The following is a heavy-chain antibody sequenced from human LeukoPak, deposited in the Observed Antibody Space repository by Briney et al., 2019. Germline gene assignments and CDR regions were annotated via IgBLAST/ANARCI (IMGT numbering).Heavy chain of an antibody. CDR3: AKDRTSRWEYGMDV. V-gene: IGHV3-9*01. CDR2: ISWNSGSI. CDR1: GFTFDDYA. D-gene: IGHD1-26*01. J-gene: IGHJ6*02. Sequence: GGSLRLSCAASGFTFDDYAMHWVRQAPGKGLEWVSGISWNSGSIGYADSVKGRFTISRDNAKNSLYLQMNSLRAEDTALYYCAKDRTSRWEYGMDVWGQGTTVTVSS.